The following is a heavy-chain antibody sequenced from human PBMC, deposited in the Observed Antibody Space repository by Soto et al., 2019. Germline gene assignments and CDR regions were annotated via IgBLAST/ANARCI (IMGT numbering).Heavy chain of an antibody. V-gene: IGHV3-21*01. CDR3: ARGFVSDTAQSAFDI. CDR2: ISSSSSYI. Sequence: GGSLRLSCAASGFTFSSYSMNWVRQAPGKGLEWVSSISSSSSYIYYADSVKGRFTISRDNAKNSLYLQMNSLRAENTAVYYCARGFVSDTAQSAFDIWGQGTMVTVSS. D-gene: IGHD5-18*01. CDR1: GFTFSSYS. J-gene: IGHJ3*02.